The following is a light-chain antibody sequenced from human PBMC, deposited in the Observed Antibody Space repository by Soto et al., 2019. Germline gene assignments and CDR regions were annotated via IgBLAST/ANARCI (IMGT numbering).Light chain of an antibody. V-gene: IGKV3-15*01. CDR3: QQYNNWQGT. CDR1: QSVSSN. J-gene: IGKJ1*01. CDR2: GAS. Sequence: EILLTQSPGTLSLSPGERATLSCRASQSVSSNLAWYQQKPGQAPRLLIYGASTRATGIPDRFSGSGSGTEFTLTISSLQSEDFAVYYCQQYNNWQGTFGQGTKVDIK.